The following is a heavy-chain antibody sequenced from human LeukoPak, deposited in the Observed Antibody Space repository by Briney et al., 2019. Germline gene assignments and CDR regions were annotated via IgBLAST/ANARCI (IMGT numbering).Heavy chain of an antibody. Sequence: GGSLRLSCAASGFPFSSYAMSWVRQAPGKGLEWVSAISGSGGSTYYADSVKGRFTTSRDNSKNTLYLQMNSLRAEDTAVYYCAKRPYSSSSPFDYWGQGTLVTVSS. V-gene: IGHV3-23*01. CDR2: ISGSGGST. J-gene: IGHJ4*02. CDR1: GFPFSSYA. D-gene: IGHD6-6*01. CDR3: AKRPYSSSSPFDY.